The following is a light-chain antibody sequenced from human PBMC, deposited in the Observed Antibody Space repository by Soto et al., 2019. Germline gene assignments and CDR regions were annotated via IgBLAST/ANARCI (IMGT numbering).Light chain of an antibody. J-gene: IGLJ1*01. V-gene: IGLV2-14*03. CDR3: SSYTTSSTVV. CDR2: EVT. CDR1: SSDVGAYNS. Sequence: SVLTQPRSVSGSPGQSVTISCTGTSSDVGAYNSVSWYQQHPGKAPKLMIYEVTSRPSGVSNRFSGSKSGNTASLTLPGLQPEDEAEYYCSSYTTSSTVVFGTGTKGTVL.